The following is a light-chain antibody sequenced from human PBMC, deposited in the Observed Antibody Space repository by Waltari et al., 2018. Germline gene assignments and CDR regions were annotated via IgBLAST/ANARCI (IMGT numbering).Light chain of an antibody. Sequence: QSALTQPPSASGSPGQSVPIPCTGTSSDVGAYNYVSWYQQHPGKAPKLMIYEVTKRPSGVPDRFSGSKSGNTASLTVSGLQAEDEADYYCSSYADNTWIFGGGTKLTVL. CDR1: SSDVGAYNY. J-gene: IGLJ2*01. CDR3: SSYADNTWI. V-gene: IGLV2-8*01. CDR2: EVT.